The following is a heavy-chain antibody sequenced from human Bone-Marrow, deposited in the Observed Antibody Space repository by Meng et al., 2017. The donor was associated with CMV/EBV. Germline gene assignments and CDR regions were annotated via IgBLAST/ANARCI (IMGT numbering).Heavy chain of an antibody. CDR3: ARMRLGRRGSGSPGYYGKDV. CDR2: ISYDGSNK. V-gene: IGHV3-30-3*01. CDR1: GFTFSSYA. D-gene: IGHD1-26*01. J-gene: IGHJ6*02. Sequence: GESLKISCAASGFTFSSYAMHWVRQAPGKGLEGVAVISYDGSNKYYADSVKGRFTISRDNSKNTLYLQMNSLRAEDTAVYYCARMRLGRRGSGSPGYYGKDVCGQTTTVTVSS.